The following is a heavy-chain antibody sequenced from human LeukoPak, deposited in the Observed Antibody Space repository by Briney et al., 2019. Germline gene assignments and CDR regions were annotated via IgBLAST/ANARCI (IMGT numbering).Heavy chain of an antibody. Sequence: ETLSLTCTVSGGSISSYYWSWIRQPPGKGLEWIGYISYRGSTSYNPSLRSRVPISADTSKNQFSLKLSSVTAADTAVYYCARHGRDNSGYYEAYYLDYWGQGRLVTLSS. CDR3: ARHGRDNSGYYEAYYLDY. CDR1: GGSISSYY. CDR2: ISYRGST. J-gene: IGHJ4*02. V-gene: IGHV4-59*08. D-gene: IGHD3-22*01.